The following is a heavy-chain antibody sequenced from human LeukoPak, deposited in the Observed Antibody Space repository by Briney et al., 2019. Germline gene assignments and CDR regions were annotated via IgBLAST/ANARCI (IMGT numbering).Heavy chain of an antibody. CDR2: ISFFPGRI. V-gene: IGHV4-59*01. J-gene: IGHJ6*03. CDR3: ARELVVGMQYYNMDI. D-gene: IGHD3-10*01. CDR1: GALSTNYI. Sequence: HSATLFPSCAASGALSTNYICCVLRPPPRERLEMSGYISFFPGRIYYNPALSSRFSRSLDTTRSQVSLQLTTVTAADTAVYYCARELVVGMQYYNMDIWGRGTPVTVSS.